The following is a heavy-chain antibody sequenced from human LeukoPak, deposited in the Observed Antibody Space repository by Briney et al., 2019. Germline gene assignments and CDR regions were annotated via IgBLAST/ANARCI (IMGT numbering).Heavy chain of an antibody. CDR1: GGSLSSGSYY. V-gene: IGHV4-61*02. D-gene: IGHD1-7*01. J-gene: IGHJ5*02. CDR2: IYTSGST. CDR3: ARDPYNWNYDAGT. Sequence: SETLSLTCTVSGGSLSSGSYYWSWIRQPGGKGLEWIGRIYTSGSTNYNPSLKSRVTISVDTSKNQSSLKLSSVTAADTAVYYCARDPYNWNYDAGTWGQGTLVTVSS.